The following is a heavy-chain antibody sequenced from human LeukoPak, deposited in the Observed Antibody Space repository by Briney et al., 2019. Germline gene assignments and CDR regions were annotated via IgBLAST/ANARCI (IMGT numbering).Heavy chain of an antibody. CDR1: GFSFNSYG. J-gene: IGHJ4*02. Sequence: GGSLRLSCAASGFSFNSYGVGWVRQTPGKGLRLVSTITGGGDRKFYADSVSGRFTTSGDNTKNTLYLQMSIVRAAETRVFFCAFGPHQEWLLADYWGQGTLVTVS. V-gene: IGHV3-23*01. D-gene: IGHD6-19*01. CDR2: ITGGGDRK. CDR3: AFGPHQEWLLADY.